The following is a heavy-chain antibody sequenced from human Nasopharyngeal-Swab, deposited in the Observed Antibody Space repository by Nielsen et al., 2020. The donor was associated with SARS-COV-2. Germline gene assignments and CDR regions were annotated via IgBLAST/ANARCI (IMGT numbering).Heavy chain of an antibody. Sequence: GGSLTLSCAGSGFTFNSYSMIWVRQVPGEGLEWVSSISGSGSYVYYADSVKGRFTISKDSAKNPLYLQMNSLRADDTAVYFCARIAGRGSIYYYYMDVWGTGTTVTVSS. D-gene: IGHD1-26*01. CDR2: ISGSGSYV. V-gene: IGHV3-21*01. CDR1: GFTFNSYS. J-gene: IGHJ6*03. CDR3: ARIAGRGSIYYYYMDV.